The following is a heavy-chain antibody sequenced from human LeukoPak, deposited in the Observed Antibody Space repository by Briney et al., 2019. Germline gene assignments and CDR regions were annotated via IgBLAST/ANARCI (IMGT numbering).Heavy chain of an antibody. CDR2: VYYVGSA. D-gene: IGHD3-22*01. J-gene: IGHJ4*02. CDR3: ARSGDSSAYYSL. CDR1: GASIRSHY. V-gene: IGHV4-59*11. Sequence: SETLSLTCTISGASIRSHYWGWIRQPPGKGLEWIGNVYYVGSATYIPSLKSQVTISLDTSKNQFSLKLSSVTAADTAVYFCARSGDSSAYYSLWGQGTLVIVSS.